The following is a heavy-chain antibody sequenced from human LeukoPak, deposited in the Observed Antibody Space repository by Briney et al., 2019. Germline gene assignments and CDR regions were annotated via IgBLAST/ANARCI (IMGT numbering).Heavy chain of an antibody. D-gene: IGHD5-18*01. J-gene: IGHJ5*02. Sequence: GRSLRLSCAASGFTFSSYAMHWVRQALGKGLEWVAVISYDGSNKYYADSVKGRFTISRDNSKNTLYLQMNSLRAEDTAVYYCARAGVEYSYGNWFDPWGQGTLVTVSS. CDR3: ARAGVEYSYGNWFDP. V-gene: IGHV3-30-3*01. CDR2: ISYDGSNK. CDR1: GFTFSSYA.